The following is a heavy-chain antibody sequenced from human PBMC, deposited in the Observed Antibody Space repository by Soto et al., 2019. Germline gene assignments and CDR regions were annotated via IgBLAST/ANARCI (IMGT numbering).Heavy chain of an antibody. CDR1: GGSISSGGYY. V-gene: IGHV4-31*03. CDR2: IYYSGST. Sequence: KASETLSLTCTVSGGSISSGGYYWSWIRQHPGKGLEWIGYIYYSGSTYYNPSLKSRVTISVDTSKNQFSLKLSSVTAADTAVYYCARSYYDFWSGYYSDYYCGMDVWGQGTTVTVSS. D-gene: IGHD3-3*01. J-gene: IGHJ6*02. CDR3: ARSYYDFWSGYYSDYYCGMDV.